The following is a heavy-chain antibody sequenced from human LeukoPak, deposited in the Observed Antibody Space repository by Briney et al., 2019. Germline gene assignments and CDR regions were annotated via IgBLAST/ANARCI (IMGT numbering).Heavy chain of an antibody. CDR1: GFTFSDYW. CDR3: AIGNYALG. D-gene: IGHD3-16*01. CDR2: INTDGGST. V-gene: IGHV3-74*01. Sequence: GGSLRLSCAASGFTFSDYWMHWARQAPGKGLVWVSRINTDGGSTTYADSVKGRFTISRDNAKNTLYLQMNSLRAEDTAVYYCAIGNYALGWGQGTLVTVSS. J-gene: IGHJ4*02.